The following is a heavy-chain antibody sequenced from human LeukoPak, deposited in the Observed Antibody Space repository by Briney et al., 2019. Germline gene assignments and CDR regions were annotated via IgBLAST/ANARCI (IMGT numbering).Heavy chain of an antibody. J-gene: IGHJ4*02. D-gene: IGHD2-2*01. CDR3: ANSWYQLLLYYFDY. CDR2: IRYDGSNK. CDR1: GFTFSSYG. Sequence: PGGSLRLSCAASGFTFSSYGMHWVRQAPGKGLEWVAFIRYDGSNKYYADSVKGRFTISRDNSKNTLYLPMNSLRAEDTAVYYCANSWYQLLLYYFDYWGQGTLVTVSS. V-gene: IGHV3-30*02.